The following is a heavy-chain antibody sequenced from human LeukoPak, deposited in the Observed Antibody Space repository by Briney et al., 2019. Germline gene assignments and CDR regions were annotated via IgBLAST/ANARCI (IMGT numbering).Heavy chain of an antibody. J-gene: IGHJ6*02. CDR2: IYSGGST. Sequence: GGSLRLSCAASGFTFSNAWMSWVRQAPGKGLEWVSVIYSGGSTYYADSVKGRFTISRDNSKNTLYLQMNSLRAEDTAVYYCARDPGSINGMDVWGQGTTVTVSS. CDR1: GFTFSNAW. CDR3: ARDPGSINGMDV. D-gene: IGHD2/OR15-2a*01. V-gene: IGHV3-66*01.